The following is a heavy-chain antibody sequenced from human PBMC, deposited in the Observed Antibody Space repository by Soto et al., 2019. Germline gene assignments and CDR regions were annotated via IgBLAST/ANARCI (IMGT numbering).Heavy chain of an antibody. CDR1: GASISGNY. CDR3: ARIRGYSYGSSYYYYGMDV. Sequence: SETLSLTCNVSGASISGNYWSWIRQPPGKGLEWIGYIYYSGATNYNPSLESRVTISVDKSKNQFSLKLSSVTAADTAVYYCARIRGYSYGSSYYYYGMDVWGQGTTVTVSS. D-gene: IGHD5-18*01. J-gene: IGHJ6*02. CDR2: IYYSGAT. V-gene: IGHV4-59*12.